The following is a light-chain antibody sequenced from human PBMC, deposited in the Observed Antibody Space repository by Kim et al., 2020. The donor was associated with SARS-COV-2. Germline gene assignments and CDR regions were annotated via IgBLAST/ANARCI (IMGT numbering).Light chain of an antibody. V-gene: IGLV1-51*01. CDR3: ATWDSSLSDGV. CDR1: RSNIGNNP. Sequence: QSVLTQPPSVSAAPGHKVTISCSGSRSNIGNNPVSWYQQFPGTAPRLITYDNDNRPSGIPDRFSSSKSGTTATLGIAGLRPGDEADYYCATWDSSLSDGVFGGGTQLTVL. CDR2: DND. J-gene: IGLJ3*02.